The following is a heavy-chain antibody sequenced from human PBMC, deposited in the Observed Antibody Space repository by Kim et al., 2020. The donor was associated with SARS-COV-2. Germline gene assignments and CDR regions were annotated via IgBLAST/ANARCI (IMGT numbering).Heavy chain of an antibody. V-gene: IGHV1-3*01. CDR2: INAGSGNT. CDR1: GYTFTNYA. J-gene: IGHJ4*02. Sequence: ASVKVSCKASGYTFTNYALHWVRQAPGQRLEWMGWINAGSGNTRYSQNFQGRVTFTRDTSASTAYMELSSLRSEDTAVYYCARASAPYCSGGSCYLDYWGQGTLVTVSS. CDR3: ARASAPYCSGGSCYLDY. D-gene: IGHD2-15*01.